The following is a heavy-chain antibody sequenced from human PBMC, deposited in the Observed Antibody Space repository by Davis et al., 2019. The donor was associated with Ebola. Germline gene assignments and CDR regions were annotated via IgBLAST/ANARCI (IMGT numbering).Heavy chain of an antibody. CDR2: INPNSGGT. Sequence: ASVKVSCKASGYTFTSYGISWVRQAPGQGLEWMGRINPNSGGTNYAQKFQGRVTMTRDTSISTAYMELSRLRSDDTAVYYCARVPGGHIVVVPAALYGMDVWGKGTTVTVSS. V-gene: IGHV1-2*06. D-gene: IGHD2-2*01. CDR3: ARVPGGHIVVVPAALYGMDV. CDR1: GYTFTSYG. J-gene: IGHJ6*04.